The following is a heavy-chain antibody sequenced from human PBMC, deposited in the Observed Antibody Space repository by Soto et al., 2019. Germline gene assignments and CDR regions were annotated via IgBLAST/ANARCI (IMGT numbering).Heavy chain of an antibody. D-gene: IGHD3-16*01. J-gene: IGHJ4*02. Sequence: QVQLQESGPGLVKPSETLSLTCSISGGSISDYQWNWIRQPPGKGLEWIGYIYYSGRTNYNPSLKSRLTISLDTSTRQFSLRLRSVTAADTAVYECARMRGLGEISRYLDYWGQGALVTVSS. CDR2: IYYSGRT. V-gene: IGHV4-59*01. CDR1: GGSISDYQ. CDR3: ARMRGLGEISRYLDY.